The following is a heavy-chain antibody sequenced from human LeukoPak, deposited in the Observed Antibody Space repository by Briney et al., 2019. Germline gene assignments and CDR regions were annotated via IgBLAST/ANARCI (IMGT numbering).Heavy chain of an antibody. J-gene: IGHJ5*02. D-gene: IGHD6-19*01. CDR1: GFTFSSYG. V-gene: IGHV3-33*01. CDR3: ARSDGSGWYASWFDP. Sequence: GGSLRLSCAASGFTFSSYGMHWVRQAPGKGLEWVAVIWYDGSNKYYADSVKGRFTISRDNSKNTLYLQMNSLRAEDTAVYYCARSDGSGWYASWFDPWGQGTLVTVSS. CDR2: IWYDGSNK.